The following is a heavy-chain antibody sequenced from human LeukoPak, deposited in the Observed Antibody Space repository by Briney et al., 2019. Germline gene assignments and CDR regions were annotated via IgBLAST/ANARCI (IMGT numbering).Heavy chain of an antibody. CDR1: GGSISRSSYY. CDR3: ARRYIMITFGGVFVPGSFDP. J-gene: IGHJ5*02. D-gene: IGHD3-16*02. V-gene: IGHV4-39*01. Sequence: SETLSLTCTVSGGSISRSSYYWGWIRQPPGKGLEWIGSIYYSGSTYYNPSLKSRVTISVDTSKNQFSLKLSSVTAADTAVYYCARRYIMITFGGVFVPGSFDPWGQGTLVTVSS. CDR2: IYYSGST.